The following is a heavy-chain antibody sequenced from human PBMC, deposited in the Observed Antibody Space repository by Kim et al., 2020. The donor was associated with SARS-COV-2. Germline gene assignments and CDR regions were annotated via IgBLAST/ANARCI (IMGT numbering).Heavy chain of an antibody. J-gene: IGHJ3*02. CDR2: IIPIFGTA. CDR1: GGTFSSYA. D-gene: IGHD3-22*01. Sequence: SVKVSCKASGGTFSSYAISWVRQAPGQGLEWMGGIIPIFGTANYAQKFQGRVTITADKYTSTAYMELSSLRSEDTAVYYCAGGAYYYDRSGYYAHDAFDIWGQGNMVTVSS. CDR3: AGGAYYYDRSGYYAHDAFDI. V-gene: IGHV1-69*06.